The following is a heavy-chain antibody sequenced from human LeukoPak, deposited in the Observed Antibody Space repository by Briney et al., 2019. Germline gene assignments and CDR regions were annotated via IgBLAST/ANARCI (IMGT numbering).Heavy chain of an antibody. V-gene: IGHV4-30-2*01. CDR3: ARGPGLYGGSFFYYYYYYMDV. Sequence: SQTLSLTCAVSGGSISSGGYSWSWIRQPPGKGLEWIGYIYHSGSTYYNPSLKSRVTISVDRSKNQFSLKLSSVTAADTAVYYCARGPGLYGGSFFYYYYYYMDVWGKGTTVTVSS. CDR2: IYHSGST. D-gene: IGHD5-12*01. J-gene: IGHJ6*03. CDR1: GGSISSGGYS.